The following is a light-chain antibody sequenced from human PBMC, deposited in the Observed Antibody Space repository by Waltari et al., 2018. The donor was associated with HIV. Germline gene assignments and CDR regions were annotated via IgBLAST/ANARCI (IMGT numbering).Light chain of an antibody. V-gene: IGLV2-23*02. CDR1: NSNVGSYNL. J-gene: IGLJ2*01. CDR3: CSYTGTNPFLL. CDR2: EVT. Sequence: QSALTQPASVSGSPGQSVTISCTGTNSNVGSYNLVSWYQQHPGTAPNVILYEVTQRPSGVCSRFSGSRSGNTASLTLSGLQAEDDANSYCCSYTGTNPFLLFGGGTKLTVL.